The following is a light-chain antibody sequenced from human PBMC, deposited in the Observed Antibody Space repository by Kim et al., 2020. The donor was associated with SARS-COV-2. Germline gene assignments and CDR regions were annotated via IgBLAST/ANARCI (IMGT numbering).Light chain of an antibody. CDR3: QAWDSSTVV. CDR2: QDT. Sequence: SVAPGPTASITCCGDKLGDKYACWYQQKPGQSPVLVIYQDTKRPSGIPERFSGSNSGNTATLTISGTQAMDEADYYCQAWDSSTVVFGGGTQLTVL. J-gene: IGLJ2*01. V-gene: IGLV3-1*01. CDR1: KLGDKY.